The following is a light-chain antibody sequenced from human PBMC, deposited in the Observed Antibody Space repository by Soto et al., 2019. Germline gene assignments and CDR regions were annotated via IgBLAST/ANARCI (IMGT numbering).Light chain of an antibody. CDR1: SSDVGGYNY. J-gene: IGLJ1*01. V-gene: IGLV2-14*01. CDR2: DVS. CDR3: SSYTSSSIFYV. Sequence: QSVLTQPASVSGSPGQSITISCTGTSSDVGGYNYVSWYQQHPGKAPKLMIYDVSNRPSGDSNRFSGSKSGNTASLTISGLQAEDEADYYCSSYTSSSIFYVFGTGTRSPS.